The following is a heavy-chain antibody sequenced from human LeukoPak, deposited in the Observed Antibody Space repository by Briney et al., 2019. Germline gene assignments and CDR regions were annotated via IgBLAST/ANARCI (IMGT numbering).Heavy chain of an antibody. V-gene: IGHV4-59*01. CDR1: GVPISTYY. J-gene: IGHJ3*02. CDR2: VYYNGDI. Sequence: PSETLSLTCSVSGVPISTYYWSWIRQSPGKRLEWIAYVYYNGDIMYNPSLKSRVTISLDTSKNQFSLKLSSVTAADTAVYYCARKSIAADAFDIWGQGTMVTVSS. CDR3: ARKSIAADAFDI. D-gene: IGHD6-6*01.